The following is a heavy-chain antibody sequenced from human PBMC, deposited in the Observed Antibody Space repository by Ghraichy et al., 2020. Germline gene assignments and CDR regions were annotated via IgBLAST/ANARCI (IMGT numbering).Heavy chain of an antibody. V-gene: IGHV2-5*01. D-gene: IGHD6-19*01. Sequence: SGPTLVKPTQTLTLTCTFSGFSLSTSGVGVGWIRQPPGKALEWLALIYWNNDKRYRPSLKSRLTITKDTSKNQVVLTMTNMAPVDTATYYCAHRTSHTPIGIPVAGDYAFDIWGQGTMVTVSS. CDR3: AHRTSHTPIGIPVAGDYAFDI. J-gene: IGHJ3*02. CDR1: GFSLSTSGVG. CDR2: IYWNNDK.